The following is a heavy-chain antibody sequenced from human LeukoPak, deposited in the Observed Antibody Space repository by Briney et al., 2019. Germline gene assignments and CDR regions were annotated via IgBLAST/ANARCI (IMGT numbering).Heavy chain of an antibody. Sequence: SETLSLTCTVSGGSISSSSYYWGWIRQPPGKGLAWIGSIYYSGSTYYNPSLKSRVTISVDTSKNQFSLKLSSVTAADTAVYYCARRVTMVRGSEGFDPWGQGTLVTVSS. V-gene: IGHV4-39*01. CDR3: ARRVTMVRGSEGFDP. D-gene: IGHD3-10*01. J-gene: IGHJ5*02. CDR2: IYYSGST. CDR1: GGSISSSSYY.